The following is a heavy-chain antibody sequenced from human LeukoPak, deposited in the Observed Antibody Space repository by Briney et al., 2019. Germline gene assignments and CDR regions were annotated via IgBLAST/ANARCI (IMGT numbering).Heavy chain of an antibody. CDR2: IYYSGST. D-gene: IGHD3-10*01. CDR1: GGSISSSSYY. Sequence: SETLSLTCTVSGGSISSSSYYWGWIRQPPGKGLEWIGNIYYSGSTYYNASLKSRVTISVDTSKNHFSLKLSSVTAADTAVYYCARLGGSGSYSLFDYWGQGTLVTVSS. V-gene: IGHV4-39*07. CDR3: ARLGGSGSYSLFDY. J-gene: IGHJ4*02.